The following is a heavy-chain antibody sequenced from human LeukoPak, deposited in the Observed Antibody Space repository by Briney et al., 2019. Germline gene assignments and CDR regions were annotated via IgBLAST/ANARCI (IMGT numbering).Heavy chain of an antibody. CDR2: IYWDDDR. V-gene: IGHV2-5*02. CDR3: VYSFPKSGSVGTLHY. J-gene: IGHJ4*02. CDR1: GFSLSTSGVG. Sequence: SGPTLVNPTQTLTLTCTFSGFSLSTSGVGVGWIRQPPGKALEWLALIYWDDDRRYRPSLKSRLTINKGTSKNQVVLTMTDMDPVDTATYYCVYSFPKSGSVGTLHYWGRGTLVTVSS. D-gene: IGHD5/OR15-5a*01.